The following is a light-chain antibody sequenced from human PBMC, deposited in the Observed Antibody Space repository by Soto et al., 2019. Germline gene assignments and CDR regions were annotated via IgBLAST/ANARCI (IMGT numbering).Light chain of an antibody. CDR3: SSYTSSTHVV. CDR1: SSDIGGYDF. Sequence: QSVLTQPASVSGSPGQSITISCTGTSSDIGGYDFVSWYQQHPGKAPKLMIYDVSNRPSGVSNHFSGFKSGNTASLTISGLQAEDEADYYCSSYTSSTHVVFGGGTKLTVL. V-gene: IGLV2-14*03. J-gene: IGLJ2*01. CDR2: DVS.